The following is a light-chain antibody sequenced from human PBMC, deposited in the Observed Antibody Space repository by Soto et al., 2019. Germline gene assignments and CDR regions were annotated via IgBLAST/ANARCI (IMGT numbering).Light chain of an antibody. CDR3: ASWDDNLRGPRGV. J-gene: IGLJ3*02. Sequence: QSVLAQPPSASGTPGQRVNISCSGSRSNIGSNYVYWYQQFPGTAPKLLIYKNNQRPSGVPDRFSGSKSGTSASLAVSGLRSDDESDYYCASWDDNLRGPRGVFGGGTKLTVL. V-gene: IGLV1-47*01. CDR2: KNN. CDR1: RSNIGSNY.